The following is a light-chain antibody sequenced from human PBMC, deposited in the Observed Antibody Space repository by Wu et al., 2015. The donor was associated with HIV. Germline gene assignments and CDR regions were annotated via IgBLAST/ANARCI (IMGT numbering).Light chain of an antibody. Sequence: DIQMTQSPSSLSASVGDRVTITCRASQSISSYLNWYQQKPRKAPKLLIYAASSLQSGVPSRFSGSGSGTDFTLTISRLEPEDFAVYYCQQYGSSPLTFGGGTKVEIK. J-gene: IGKJ4*01. CDR2: AAS. CDR1: QSISSY. V-gene: IGKV1-39*01. CDR3: QQYGSSPLT.